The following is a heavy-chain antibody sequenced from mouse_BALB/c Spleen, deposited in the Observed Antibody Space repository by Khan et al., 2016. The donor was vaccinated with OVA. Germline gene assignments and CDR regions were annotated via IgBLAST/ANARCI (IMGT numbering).Heavy chain of an antibody. CDR3: ASENYYGRSCYAMDY. Sequence: DLVKPGASVKLSCKASGYTFTSYWINWIKQRPGQGREWIGRIGPGSSNAYYNDMFKDKATLTVDTYSNTAYIQISSLSSEDSAVYFCASENYYGRSCYAMDYWGQGTSVTVSA. V-gene: IGHV1S41*01. CDR1: GYTFTSYW. D-gene: IGHD1-1*01. CDR2: IGPGSSNA. J-gene: IGHJ4*01.